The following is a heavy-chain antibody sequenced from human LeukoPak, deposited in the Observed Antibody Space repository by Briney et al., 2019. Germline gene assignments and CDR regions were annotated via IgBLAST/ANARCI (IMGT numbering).Heavy chain of an antibody. CDR2: ISSGSSTI. D-gene: IGHD6-19*01. V-gene: IGHV3-48*04. CDR1: GFTFSSYS. CDR3: ARDGPIAVAGTRPFDY. Sequence: GGSLRLSCAASGFTFSSYSMNWVRQAPGKGLEWISYISSGSSTIHYADSVKGRFTISRDNAKNSLYLQMNSLRVEDTAVYYCARDGPIAVAGTRPFDYWGQGTLVTVSS. J-gene: IGHJ4*02.